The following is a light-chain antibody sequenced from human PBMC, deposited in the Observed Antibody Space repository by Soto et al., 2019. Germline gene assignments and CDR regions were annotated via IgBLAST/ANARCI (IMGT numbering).Light chain of an antibody. V-gene: IGKV3-20*01. CDR3: QQYANSPLT. Sequence: EIVLTQSPGTLPLSPGERATLSCRASQSVSSNYLVWYQQKPGQAPRPLIYGPSSRATGIPDRFSGSGSGTDFTLTISRLEPEDFAVYYCQQYANSPLTFGQGTKLEIK. CDR1: QSVSSNY. CDR2: GPS. J-gene: IGKJ2*01.